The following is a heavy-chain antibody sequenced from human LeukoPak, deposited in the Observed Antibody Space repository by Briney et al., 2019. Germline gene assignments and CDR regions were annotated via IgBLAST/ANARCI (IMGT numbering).Heavy chain of an antibody. D-gene: IGHD3-10*01. CDR3: ARIGGSGSYSGHYFDH. J-gene: IGHJ4*02. CDR1: GFTFSTYW. Sequence: PGGSPRLSCAASGFTFSTYWMHWARRAPGKGLVWVSRISTDGSVTSYADSVKGRFTISRDNAKNTMYLQMNSLRAEDTAVYYCARIGGSGSYSGHYFDHWGQGTLVTVSS. CDR2: ISTDGSVT. V-gene: IGHV3-74*01.